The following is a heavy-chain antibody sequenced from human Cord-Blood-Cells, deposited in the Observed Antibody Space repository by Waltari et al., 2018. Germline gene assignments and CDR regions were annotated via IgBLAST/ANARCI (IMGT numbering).Heavy chain of an antibody. CDR1: GGTFSSSA. CDR2: IIPIFGTA. CDR3: ARVGYSGSYYWFDP. J-gene: IGHJ5*02. V-gene: IGHV1-69*06. Sequence: QLQLEPSGAEVRKPGSWVKVSCKAHGGTFSSSAISWVPRSPGQGLEWMGGIIPIFGTANYAQKFQGIVTITADKSTSTAYMELSSLRAEDTAVYYCARVGYSGSYYWFDPWGQGTLVTVSS. D-gene: IGHD1-26*01.